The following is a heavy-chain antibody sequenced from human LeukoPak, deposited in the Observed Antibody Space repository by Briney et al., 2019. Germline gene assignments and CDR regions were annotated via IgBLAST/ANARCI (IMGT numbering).Heavy chain of an antibody. V-gene: IGHV4-34*01. CDR3: ATSNSSLYYFDY. D-gene: IGHD6-13*01. Sequence: PETLSLTCAVYGGSFSGYYWSWIRQPPGKGLEWIGEINHSGSTNYNPSLKSRVTISVDTSKNQFSLKLSSVTAADTAVYYCATSNSSLYYFDYWGQGTLVTVSS. CDR2: INHSGST. CDR1: GGSFSGYY. J-gene: IGHJ4*02.